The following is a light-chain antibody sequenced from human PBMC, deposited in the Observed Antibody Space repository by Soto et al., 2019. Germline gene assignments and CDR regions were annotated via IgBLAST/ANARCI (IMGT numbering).Light chain of an antibody. Sequence: DIQMTQSPSSLSASVGDRVTITCRASQSISSYLNWYQQKPGKAPKLLIYAASSLQSGVPSRFRGSGSGTDLTLPISGLQPESFGTYSCQLCYRTPRTLGQGTCVDIK. J-gene: IGKJ1*01. CDR1: QSISSY. CDR2: AAS. V-gene: IGKV1-39*01. CDR3: QLCYRTPRT.